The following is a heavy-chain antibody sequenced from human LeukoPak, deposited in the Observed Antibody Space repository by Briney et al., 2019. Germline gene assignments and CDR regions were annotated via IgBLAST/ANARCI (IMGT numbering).Heavy chain of an antibody. CDR3: ARLGQLQEYDY. J-gene: IGHJ4*02. V-gene: IGHV1-18*01. CDR1: GYTFTTYD. Sequence: GASVDVSCKASGYTFTTYDISWVRQAPGQGLEWMGWISAYNGDTNYAQKLQGRLTMTTDTSTSTAYMELRSLRSDDTAVYYCARLGQLQEYDYWGQGTLVTVSS. D-gene: IGHD5-24*01. CDR2: ISAYNGDT.